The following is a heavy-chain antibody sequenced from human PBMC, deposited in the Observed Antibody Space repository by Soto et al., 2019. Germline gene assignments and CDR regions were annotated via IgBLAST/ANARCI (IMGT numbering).Heavy chain of an antibody. CDR2: INPSGGST. Sequence: ASVKVSCKASGYTFTGYYIHWVRQAPGQGLEWMGVINPSGGSTSYAQNFQGRVTMTRDTSTSTVYMELSSLRSEDTAVYYCVRESTPTRWFDPWGQGTLVTVSS. D-gene: IGHD2-2*01. CDR1: GYTFTGYY. J-gene: IGHJ5*02. V-gene: IGHV1-46*03. CDR3: VRESTPTRWFDP.